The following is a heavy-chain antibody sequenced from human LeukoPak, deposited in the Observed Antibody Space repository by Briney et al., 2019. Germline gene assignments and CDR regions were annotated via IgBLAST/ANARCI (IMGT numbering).Heavy chain of an antibody. D-gene: IGHD3-16*01. V-gene: IGHV4-30-4*01. CDR3: AREDYDYVWGV. CDR2: IYYSGTT. Sequence: PSETLSLTCTVSGGSITSGDYYWGWIRQPPGKGLEWIGYIYYSGTTYYNPSLKSRVTISVDTSKNQFSLKLSSVTAADTAVYYCAREDYDYVWGVWGQGTLVTVSS. CDR1: GGSITSGDYY. J-gene: IGHJ4*02.